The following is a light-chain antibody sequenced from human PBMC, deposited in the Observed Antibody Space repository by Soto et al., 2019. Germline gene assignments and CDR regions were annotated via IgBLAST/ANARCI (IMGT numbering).Light chain of an antibody. CDR2: AAA. CDR3: QNYNSAPEIT. V-gene: IGKV1-27*01. J-gene: IGKJ3*01. Sequence: DIQMTQSPSALSASVGDRVTITCRASQGISIYFACYHQKSGKVPELLIYAAASVPSGVLSRCSGSGSGTDFTLTISRVQPEDVAPYYCQNYNSAPEITFGHGTKLDLK. CDR1: QGISIY.